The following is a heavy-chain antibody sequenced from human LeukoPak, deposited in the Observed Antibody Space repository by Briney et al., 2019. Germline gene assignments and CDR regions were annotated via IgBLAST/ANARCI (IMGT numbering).Heavy chain of an antibody. V-gene: IGHV3-15*01. CDR1: GFTFSNAW. J-gene: IGHJ4*02. D-gene: IGHD3-9*01. CDR3: TTPGILTGYYSGPQTY. Sequence: PGGSLRLSCAASGFTFSNAWMSWVRQAPGKGLEWVGSIKSKTDGGTTDYAAPVKGRFTISRDDSKNTLYLQMNSLKTEDTAVYYCTTPGILTGYYSGPQTYWGQGTLVTVSS. CDR2: IKSKTDGGTT.